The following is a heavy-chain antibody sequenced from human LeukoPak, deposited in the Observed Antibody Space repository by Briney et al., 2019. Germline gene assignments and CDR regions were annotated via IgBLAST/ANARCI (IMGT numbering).Heavy chain of an antibody. CDR2: IYTSGST. D-gene: IGHD3-22*01. CDR3: ARDLYYYDSSGYSAFDI. CDR1: GGSISSYY. Sequence: SETLSLTCTVSGGSISSYYWSWIRQPAGKGLEWIGRIYTSGSTNYNPSLKSRVTMSVDTSKNQFSLKLSSVTAADTAVYYCARDLYYYDSSGYSAFDIWGQGTMVTVSS. V-gene: IGHV4-4*07. J-gene: IGHJ3*02.